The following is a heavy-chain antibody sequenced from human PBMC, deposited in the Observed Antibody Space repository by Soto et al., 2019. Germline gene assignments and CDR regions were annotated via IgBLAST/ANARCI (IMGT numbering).Heavy chain of an antibody. CDR2: IIPIFGTA. D-gene: IGHD1-26*01. Sequence: QVQLVQSGAEVKKPGSSVKVSCKATGGTFSSYSINWVRQAPGQGLEWMGEIIPIFGTANYAQKLQGRVTITADESTSTPYMELSSLRSEDTAVYYCARDGGRHSGGIDYWGQGTLVTVSS. CDR3: ARDGGRHSGGIDY. CDR1: GGTFSSYS. J-gene: IGHJ4*02. V-gene: IGHV1-69*01.